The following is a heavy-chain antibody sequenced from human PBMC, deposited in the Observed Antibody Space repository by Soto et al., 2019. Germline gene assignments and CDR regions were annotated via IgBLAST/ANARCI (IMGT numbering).Heavy chain of an antibody. Sequence: QVQLVQSGAEVKKPGASVKVSCKGSGYTFTSYHINWVRQATGQGLEWMGWMNPNSGNTGYAQTLKGRVTMNWDTSISTAYMELSSLRFEDTAMYDSARGHISSTKNWLDPWGQGTMVTVSS. CDR1: GYTFTSYH. D-gene: IGHD6-6*01. V-gene: IGHV1-8*01. J-gene: IGHJ5*02. CDR2: MNPNSGNT. CDR3: ARGHISSTKNWLDP.